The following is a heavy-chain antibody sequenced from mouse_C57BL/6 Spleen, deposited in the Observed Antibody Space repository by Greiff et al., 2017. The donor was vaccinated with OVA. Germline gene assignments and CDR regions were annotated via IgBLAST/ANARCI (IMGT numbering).Heavy chain of an antibody. D-gene: IGHD2-2*01. CDR3: ARSTMVTTGEVYYAMDY. J-gene: IGHJ4*01. CDR1: GYTFTSYW. Sequence: VQLQQPGAELVKPGASVKLSCKASGYTFTSYWMHWVKQRPGQGLEWIGMIHPNSGSTNYNEKFKSKATLTEDKSSSTAYMQLSSLTSEDSAVYYCARSTMVTTGEVYYAMDYWGQGTSVTVSS. V-gene: IGHV1-64*01. CDR2: IHPNSGST.